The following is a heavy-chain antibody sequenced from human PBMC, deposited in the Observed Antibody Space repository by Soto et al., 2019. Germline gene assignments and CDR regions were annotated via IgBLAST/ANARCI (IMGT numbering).Heavy chain of an antibody. D-gene: IGHD3-22*01. CDR1: RGTFSSYA. Sequence: QVQLVQSGAEVKKPGSSVKVSCKASRGTFSSYAISWVRQAPGQGLEWMGGIIPIFGTANYAQKFQGRVTITADGSTSTAYMELSRLRSEDTAVYYWARAKGDSYYDSSGYWVYWGQGTLVTVSS. J-gene: IGHJ4*02. CDR2: IIPIFGTA. V-gene: IGHV1-69*01. CDR3: ARAKGDSYYDSSGYWVY.